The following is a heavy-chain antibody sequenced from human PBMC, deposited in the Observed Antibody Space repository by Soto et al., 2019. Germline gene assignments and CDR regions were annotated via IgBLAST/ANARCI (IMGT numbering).Heavy chain of an antibody. D-gene: IGHD5-18*01. CDR2: IYYSGST. CDR3: ARHLKDTAMGPYYFDY. J-gene: IGHJ4*02. Sequence: PSETLSLTCTVSGGSISSSSYYWGWIRQPPGKGLEWIGSIYYSGSTYYNPSLKSRVTISVDTSKNQFSLKLSSVTAADTAVYYCARHLKDTAMGPYYFDYWGQGTLVTVSS. CDR1: GGSISSSSYY. V-gene: IGHV4-39*01.